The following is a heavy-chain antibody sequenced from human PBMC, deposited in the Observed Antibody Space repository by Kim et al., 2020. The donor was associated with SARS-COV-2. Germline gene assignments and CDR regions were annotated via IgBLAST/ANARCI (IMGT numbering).Heavy chain of an antibody. Sequence: YADSVKGPVTTYRENAKNSLFLRMNSLRVEDTAVYYCARPSTKSLYAFDLWGQGTMVTVSS. D-gene: IGHD2-8*01. CDR3: ARPSTKSLYAFDL. J-gene: IGHJ3*01. V-gene: IGHV3-48*03.